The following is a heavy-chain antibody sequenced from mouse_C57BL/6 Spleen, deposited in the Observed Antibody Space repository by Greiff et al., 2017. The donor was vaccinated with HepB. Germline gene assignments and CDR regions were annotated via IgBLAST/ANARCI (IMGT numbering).Heavy chain of an antibody. V-gene: IGHV14-3*01. CDR2: IDPANGNT. CDR3: ARGDYYGSSPYAMDY. Sequence: VQLQQSVAELVRPGASVKLSCTASGFNIKNTYMHWVKQRPEQGLEWIGRIDPANGNTKYAPKFQGKATITADTSSNKAYLQLSSLTSEDTAIYYCARGDYYGSSPYAMDYWGQGTSVTVSS. CDR1: GFNIKNTY. D-gene: IGHD1-1*01. J-gene: IGHJ4*01.